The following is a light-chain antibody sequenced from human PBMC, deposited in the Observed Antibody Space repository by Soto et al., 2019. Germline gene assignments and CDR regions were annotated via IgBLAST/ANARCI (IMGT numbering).Light chain of an antibody. V-gene: IGKV1-5*03. CDR1: QSISVW. J-gene: IGKJ1*01. CDR2: KAS. CDR3: QQYNSYST. Sequence: DIQMTQSPSTLSASVGDRVTITCRASQSISVWLAWYQQKAGKAPNLLIYKASRLEGGVPSRFSGSGSGTEFTLTISSLQPEDFASYYCQQYNSYSTFGQGTKVDI.